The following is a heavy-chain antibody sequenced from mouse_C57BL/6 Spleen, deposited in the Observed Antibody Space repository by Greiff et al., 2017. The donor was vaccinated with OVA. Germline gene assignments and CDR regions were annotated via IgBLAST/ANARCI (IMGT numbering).Heavy chain of an antibody. CDR1: GFTFSSYG. CDR3: ARKGDQMDY. CDR2: ISSGGSYT. V-gene: IGHV5-6*01. J-gene: IGHJ4*01. Sequence: EVKLMESGGDLVKPGGSLKLSCAASGFTFSSYGMSWVRQTPDKRLEWVATISSGGSYTYYPDSVKGRFTISRDNAKNTLYLQMSSLKSEDTAMYYCARKGDQMDYWGQGTSVTVSS.